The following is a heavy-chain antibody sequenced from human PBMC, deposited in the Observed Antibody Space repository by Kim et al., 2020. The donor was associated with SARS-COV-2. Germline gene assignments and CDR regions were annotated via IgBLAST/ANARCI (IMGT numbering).Heavy chain of an antibody. CDR2: IYYSVST. Sequence: SETLSLTCTVSGGSISSSSYYWGWIRQPPGKGLEWIGSIYYSVSTYYNPSLKSRVTISVDTSKNQFSLKLSSVTAADTAVYYCARRESSGWYYYYGMDV. V-gene: IGHV4-39*01. D-gene: IGHD6-19*01. CDR3: ARRESSGWYYYYGMDV. J-gene: IGHJ6*01. CDR1: GGSISSSSYY.